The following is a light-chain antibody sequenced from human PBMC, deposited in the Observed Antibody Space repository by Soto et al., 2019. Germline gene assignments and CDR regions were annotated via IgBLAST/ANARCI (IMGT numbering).Light chain of an antibody. Sequence: QSVLTQPPSVSGAPGQRVTISCTGTSSNLGAGYDVHWYQQLPGAAPKLIIYQVTNRPSGVSNRFSGSKSGNTASLTVSGLQAEDEADYYCSSYIPSNVDGVFGGGTKLTVL. CDR3: SSYIPSNVDGV. J-gene: IGLJ3*02. CDR2: QVT. V-gene: IGLV1-40*01. CDR1: SSNLGAGYD.